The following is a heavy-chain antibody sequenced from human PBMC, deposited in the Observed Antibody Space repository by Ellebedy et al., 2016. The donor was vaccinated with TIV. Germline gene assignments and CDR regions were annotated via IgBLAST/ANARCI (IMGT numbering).Heavy chain of an antibody. D-gene: IGHD4-11*01. V-gene: IGHV5-51*01. CDR1: GNNFNTWW. J-gene: IGHJ3*02. CDR3: ARSQSDYSYRGRDAFDI. Sequence: PGGSLRLSCKGSGNNFNTWWIGWVRQMPGKGLEWMGLIYPDYSESSYSPYFQGHVTLSAYKSTNTAFLQWSSLEAADTAMYFCARSQSDYSYRGRDAFDIWGQGTMVTVSS. CDR2: IYPDYSES.